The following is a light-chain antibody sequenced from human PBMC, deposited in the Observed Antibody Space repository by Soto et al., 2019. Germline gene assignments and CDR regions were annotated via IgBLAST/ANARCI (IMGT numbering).Light chain of an antibody. V-gene: IGLV3-21*01. CDR2: YDS. CDR3: QVWETSSGHQAI. CDR1: SIGSKS. J-gene: IGLJ2*01. Sequence: SYELTQPPSVSVAPGKTATITCGGNSIGSKSVHWYQLMPGQAPVLVISYDSDRPSGIPERFSGSNSGNTATLTISRVEPGDEADYYCQVWETSSGHQAIFGAGTKLTVL.